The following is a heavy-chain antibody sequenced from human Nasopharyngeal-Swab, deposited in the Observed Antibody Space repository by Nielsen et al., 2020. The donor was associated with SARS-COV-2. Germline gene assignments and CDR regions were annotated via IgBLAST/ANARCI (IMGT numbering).Heavy chain of an antibody. CDR2: IYYSGST. CDR1: GGSISSSSYY. Sequence: SETLSLTCIVSGGSISSSSYYWGWIRQPPGKGLEWIGSIYYSGSTYYNPSLKSRVTISVDTSKNQFSLKLSSVTAADTAVYYCARHLSWWLVTSYYFDYWGQGTLVTVSS. D-gene: IGHD6-19*01. V-gene: IGHV4-39*01. CDR3: ARHLSWWLVTSYYFDY. J-gene: IGHJ4*02.